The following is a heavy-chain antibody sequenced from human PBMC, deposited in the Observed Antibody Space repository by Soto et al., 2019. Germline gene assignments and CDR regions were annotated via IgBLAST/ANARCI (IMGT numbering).Heavy chain of an antibody. CDR1: GFTFSRYA. CDR2: ISYDGSSK. D-gene: IGHD2-15*01. CDR3: AKDGAVDIVVVATDHGIDV. V-gene: IGHV3-30*18. Sequence: GGSLRLSCAASGFTFSRYAMHWVRQTPGKGLEWVAVISYDGSSKSYADSVKGRFTISRDNSKNTMYLQMNSPRVEDTAVYYCAKDGAVDIVVVATDHGIDVWGQGTTVTVSS. J-gene: IGHJ6*02.